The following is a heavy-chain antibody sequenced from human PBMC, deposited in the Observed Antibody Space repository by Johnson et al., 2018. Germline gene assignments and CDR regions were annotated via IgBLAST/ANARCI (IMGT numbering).Heavy chain of an antibody. V-gene: IGHV4-34*01. J-gene: IGHJ1*01. D-gene: IGHD3-22*01. Sequence: QVQLQQWGAGLLKPSETLSLTCAVYGGSFSGYYWSWIRQPPGKGLEWIGEINHSGSTNYNPSLKSRVTIPVDTSKNQFSLKLSSVTAADTAVYYCARRQSYYYDSSGSIYHSRYFQHWGQGTLVTVSS. CDR1: GGSFSGYY. CDR2: INHSGST. CDR3: ARRQSYYYDSSGSIYHSRYFQH.